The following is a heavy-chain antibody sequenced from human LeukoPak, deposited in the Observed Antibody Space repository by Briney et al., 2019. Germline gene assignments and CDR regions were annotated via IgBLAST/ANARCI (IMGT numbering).Heavy chain of an antibody. CDR3: ARGKYSGSYYYGMDV. CDR2: INPSGGST. V-gene: IGHV1-46*01. J-gene: IGHJ6*02. D-gene: IGHD1-26*01. CDR1: GYTFTSYY. Sequence: ASVKVSCKASGYTFTSYYMYWVQQAPGQGLEWMGIINPSGGSTSYAQKFQGRVTMTRDTFTSTVYMELSSLRSEDTAVYYCARGKYSGSYYYGMDVWGQGTTVSVSS.